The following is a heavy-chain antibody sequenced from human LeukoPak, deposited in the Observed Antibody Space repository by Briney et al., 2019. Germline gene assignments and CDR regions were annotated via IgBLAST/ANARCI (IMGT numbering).Heavy chain of an antibody. D-gene: IGHD3-3*01. J-gene: IGHJ5*02. CDR3: AKGGLWIDAPISPDP. CDR2: ISGSGGST. CDR1: EFTFGSFP. V-gene: IGHV3-23*01. Sequence: GGSLRPSFAALEFTFGSFPMTWARQPPGKGLKWFPAISGSGGSTYYADSVKGRFTISRDNSKNTPYLQMNSLRAEDTAVYYCAKGGLWIDAPISPDPWGQGTLVTVSS.